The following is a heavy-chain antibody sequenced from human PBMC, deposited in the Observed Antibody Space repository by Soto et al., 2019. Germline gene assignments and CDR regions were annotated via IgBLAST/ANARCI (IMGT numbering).Heavy chain of an antibody. CDR1: GDSVSSNSAG. D-gene: IGHD3-10*01. Sequence: SQTLSLTCVISGDSVSSNSAGWNWIRQSPSRGLEWLRRTYYKSKWNNGYALSVKSRITINPDTSKNQFSLHLYSVTPEDTAVYYCTGITWFRGMDVWGQGTPVTVSS. CDR2: TYYKSKWNN. CDR3: TGITWFRGMDV. J-gene: IGHJ6*02. V-gene: IGHV6-1*01.